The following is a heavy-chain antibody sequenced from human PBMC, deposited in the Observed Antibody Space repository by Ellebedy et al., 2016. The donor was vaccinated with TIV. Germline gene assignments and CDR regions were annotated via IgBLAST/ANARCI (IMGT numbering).Heavy chain of an antibody. D-gene: IGHD3-3*01. CDR3: AKVDPRYGVAPFDS. V-gene: IGHV3-7*01. CDR1: GFTFNSYT. CDR2: IKQDGSEK. Sequence: GESLKISXAASGFTFNSYTMNWVRQAPGKGLEWVANIKQDGSEKKYVDSVKGRFTISRDNSKNTLNLQMNSLRAEDSAVCYCAKVDPRYGVAPFDSWGQGTLVIVSS. J-gene: IGHJ4*02.